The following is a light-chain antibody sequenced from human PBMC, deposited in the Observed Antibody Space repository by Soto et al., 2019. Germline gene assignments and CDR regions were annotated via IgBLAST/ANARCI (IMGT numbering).Light chain of an antibody. Sequence: QSVLTQQPSASGTPGPRVTISCSGSSSNIESNTVYWYQQLPGMAPRLLIHTNDRRPSGVPDRFSGSKSGTSASLAISGLQSEDEADYYGLAWDDSLNGNLFGTGTKVTLL. V-gene: IGLV1-44*01. J-gene: IGLJ1*01. CDR2: TND. CDR3: LAWDDSLNGNL. CDR1: SSNIESNT.